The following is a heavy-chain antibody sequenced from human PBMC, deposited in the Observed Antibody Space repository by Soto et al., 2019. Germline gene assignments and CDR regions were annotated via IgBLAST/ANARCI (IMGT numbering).Heavy chain of an antibody. Sequence: QVQLVESGGGVVQPGRSLRLSCAASGFTFSSYAMHWVRQAPGKGLEWVAVITYDGSNKYYADSVKGRFTISRHNSKNTLHRLIISLRAEDMAVYYCGRAPDIVLIRTYYYYGMDVWGPGTTVTVSS. J-gene: IGHJ6*02. D-gene: IGHD2-8*01. V-gene: IGHV3-30-3*01. CDR3: GRAPDIVLIRTYYYYGMDV. CDR2: ITYDGSNK. CDR1: GFTFSSYA.